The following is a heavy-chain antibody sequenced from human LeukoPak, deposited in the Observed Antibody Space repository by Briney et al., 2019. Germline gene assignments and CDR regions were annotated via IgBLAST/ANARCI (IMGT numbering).Heavy chain of an antibody. V-gene: IGHV3-9*01. Sequence: GGSLRLSCAASGFTFEDYAMHWARQAPGKGLEWVSGISWNSGSIGYADSVKGRFTISRDNAKNSLYLQMNSLRAEDTALYYCAKDITYSGSYNLFDYWGQGTLVTVSS. CDR2: ISWNSGSI. D-gene: IGHD1-26*01. CDR1: GFTFEDYA. CDR3: AKDITYSGSYNLFDY. J-gene: IGHJ4*02.